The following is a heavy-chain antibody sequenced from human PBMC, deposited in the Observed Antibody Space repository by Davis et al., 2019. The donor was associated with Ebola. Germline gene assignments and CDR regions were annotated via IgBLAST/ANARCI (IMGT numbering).Heavy chain of an antibody. CDR1: GFTFSSYS. J-gene: IGHJ4*02. D-gene: IGHD1-26*01. Sequence: PGGSLRLSCAASGFTFSSYSMNWVRQAPGKGLEWVSSISSSSSYIYYADSVKGRFTISRDNAKNSLYLQMNSLRAEDTAVYYCAKDSLIPVGATTRMDFDYWGQGTLVTVSS. CDR3: AKDSLIPVGATTRMDFDY. V-gene: IGHV3-21*01. CDR2: ISSSSSYI.